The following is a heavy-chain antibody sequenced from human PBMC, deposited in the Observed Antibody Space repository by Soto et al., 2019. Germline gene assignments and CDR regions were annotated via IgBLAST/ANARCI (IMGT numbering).Heavy chain of an antibody. Sequence: SVKVSCKASGGTFSSYAISWVRQAPGQGLEWMGGIIPIFGTANYAQKFQGRVTITADKSTSTAYMELSSLRSEDTAVYYCAREPPRDPYCSSTSCYTRVNYYYYYGMDVWGQGTTVTVSS. V-gene: IGHV1-69*06. CDR2: IIPIFGTA. CDR1: GGTFSSYA. CDR3: AREPPRDPYCSSTSCYTRVNYYYYYGMDV. J-gene: IGHJ6*02. D-gene: IGHD2-2*02.